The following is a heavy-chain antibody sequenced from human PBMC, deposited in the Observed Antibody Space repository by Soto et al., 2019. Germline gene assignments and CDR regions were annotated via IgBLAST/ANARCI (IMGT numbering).Heavy chain of an antibody. V-gene: IGHV4-34*01. J-gene: IGHJ1*01. D-gene: IGHD1-26*01. CDR3: ARGGSYYGIEYFQH. Sequence: SETLSLTCAVYGGSFSGYYWSWIRQPPGKGLEWIGEINHSGSTNYNPSLKGRVTISVDTSKNQFSLKLSSVTAADTAVYYCARGGSYYGIEYFQHWGQGTLVTVSS. CDR2: INHSGST. CDR1: GGSFSGYY.